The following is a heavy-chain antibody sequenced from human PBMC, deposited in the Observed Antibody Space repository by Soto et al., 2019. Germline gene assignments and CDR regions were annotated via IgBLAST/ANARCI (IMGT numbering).Heavy chain of an antibody. D-gene: IGHD3-22*01. J-gene: IGHJ4*02. CDR3: ARGYYYDSSGYHYFDY. V-gene: IGHV4-59*01. Sequence: SETLSLTCTVSGGSISSYYWSWIRQPPGKGLEWIGYIYYSGSTNYNPSLKSRVTISVDTSKNQFSLKLSSVTAADTAVYCCARGYYYDSSGYHYFDYWGQGTLVTVSS. CDR2: IYYSGST. CDR1: GGSISSYY.